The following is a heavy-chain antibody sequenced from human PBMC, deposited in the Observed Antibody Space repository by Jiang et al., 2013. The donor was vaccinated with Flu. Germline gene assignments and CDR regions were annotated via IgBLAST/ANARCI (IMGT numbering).Heavy chain of an antibody. V-gene: IGHV4-59*01. Sequence: GPGLVKPSETLSLTCAVSGGSITSSYWSWIRQPPGKGLEWIGYIYHTGITNYSPSLKSRVTFSMDTSKNQFSLRLSSVTAADTAVYYCARDLSGCSITDCYFVPWFDPWGQGTLVTVSS. D-gene: IGHD2-2*01. CDR2: IYHTGIT. CDR3: ARDLSGCSITDCYFVPWFDP. J-gene: IGHJ5*02. CDR1: GGSITSSY.